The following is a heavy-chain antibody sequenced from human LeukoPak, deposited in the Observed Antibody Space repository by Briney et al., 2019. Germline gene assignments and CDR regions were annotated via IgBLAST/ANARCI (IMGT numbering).Heavy chain of an antibody. V-gene: IGHV1-2*02. Sequence: ASVKVSCKASGYTFTGYYMHWVRQAPGQGLEWMGWINPNSGGTNYAQKFQGRVTMTRDTSISTAYMELSRLRSDDTAVYYCARSPGHCDFWSGYYYYFDYWGQGTLVTVSS. CDR1: GYTFTGYY. D-gene: IGHD3-3*01. CDR2: INPNSGGT. CDR3: ARSPGHCDFWSGYYYYFDY. J-gene: IGHJ4*02.